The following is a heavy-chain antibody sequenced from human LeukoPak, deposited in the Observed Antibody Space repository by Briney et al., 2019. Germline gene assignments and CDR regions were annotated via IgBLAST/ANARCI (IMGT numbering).Heavy chain of an antibody. CDR1: GYTFTSYD. D-gene: IGHD2-21*01. CDR3: ARVVFVAGYYYYGMDV. V-gene: IGHV1-8*01. J-gene: IGHJ6*02. CDR2: MNPNSGNT. Sequence: ASVKVSCKASGYTFTSYDINWVRQAAGQGLEWMGWMNPNSGNTGYAQKFQGRVTMTRNTSISTAYMELSSLRSEDTAVYYCARVVFVAGYYYYGMDVWGQGTTVTVSS.